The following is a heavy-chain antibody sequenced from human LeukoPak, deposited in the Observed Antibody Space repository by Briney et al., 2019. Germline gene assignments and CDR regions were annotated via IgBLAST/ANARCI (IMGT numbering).Heavy chain of an antibody. Sequence: GASVKVSCKASGYSFTSYDINWVRQATGQGLEWMGWMNPKSGNPGYAQKFQGRVTMTRNTSISTAYMELSSLRSEDTAVYYCARGAPSTYCSGGSCPYFDYWGQETLVTVSS. J-gene: IGHJ4*02. CDR1: GYSFTSYD. CDR2: MNPKSGNP. D-gene: IGHD2-15*01. CDR3: ARGAPSTYCSGGSCPYFDY. V-gene: IGHV1-8*01.